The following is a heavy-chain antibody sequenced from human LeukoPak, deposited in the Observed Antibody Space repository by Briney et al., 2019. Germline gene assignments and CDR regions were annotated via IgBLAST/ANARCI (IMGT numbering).Heavy chain of an antibody. V-gene: IGHV3-23*01. Sequence: PGGTLRLSCAASGFTFSSYGMSWVRLAPGKGLEWVSAISGSGGSTYYADSVKGRFTISRDNSKNTLYLQMNSLRAEDTAVYYCARVGRLLSKTYYYYYYMDVWGKETTVTISS. CDR1: GFTFSSYG. CDR3: ARVGRLLSKTYYYYYYMDV. D-gene: IGHD2-2*01. CDR2: ISGSGGST. J-gene: IGHJ6*03.